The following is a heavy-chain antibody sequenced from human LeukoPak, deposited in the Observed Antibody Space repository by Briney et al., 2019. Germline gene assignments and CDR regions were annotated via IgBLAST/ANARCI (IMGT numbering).Heavy chain of an antibody. V-gene: IGHV1-46*01. CDR1: GYTLTNYG. CDR2: INPSGGST. Sequence: GASVKVSCKASGYTLTNYGISWVRQAPGQGLEWMGIINPSGGSTRYAQKFQGRVTMTRDTSTSTVYMEVSSLRSEDTAVYYCARELGGYDSLWGQGTLVTVSS. D-gene: IGHD5-12*01. CDR3: ARELGGYDSL. J-gene: IGHJ4*02.